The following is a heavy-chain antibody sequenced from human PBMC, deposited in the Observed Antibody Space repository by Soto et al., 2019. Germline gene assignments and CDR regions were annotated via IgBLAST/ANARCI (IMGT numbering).Heavy chain of an antibody. CDR1: GFTFGDYA. CDR3: PRLVFWSGYYTRVQFDY. D-gene: IGHD3-3*01. CDR2: IRSKAYGGTT. V-gene: IGHV3-49*04. J-gene: IGHJ4*02. Sequence: GESLRLSCTASGFTFGDYAMSWVRQAPGKGLEWVGFIRSKAYGGTTEYAASVKGRFTISRDDSKSIAYLQMNSLKTEDTAVYYCPRLVFWSGYYTRVQFDYWGQGTLVTVSS.